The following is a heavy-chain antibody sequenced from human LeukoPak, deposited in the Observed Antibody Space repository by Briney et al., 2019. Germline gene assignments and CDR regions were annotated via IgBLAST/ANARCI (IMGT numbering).Heavy chain of an antibody. CDR1: GFSLSTYW. CDR3: ARDRGKYSYGLYYFDY. J-gene: IGHJ4*02. V-gene: IGHV3-7*01. D-gene: IGHD5-18*01. Sequence: PGGSLRLSCAASGFSLSTYWMSWVRQAPGKGLEWVANIKQDGSEKYYVDSVKGRFTISRDNAKNSLYLQMNSLRAEDTAVYYCARDRGKYSYGLYYFDYWGQGTLVTVSS. CDR2: IKQDGSEK.